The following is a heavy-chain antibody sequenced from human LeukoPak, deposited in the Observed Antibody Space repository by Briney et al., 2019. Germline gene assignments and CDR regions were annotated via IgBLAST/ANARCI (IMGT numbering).Heavy chain of an antibody. V-gene: IGHV3-21*01. CDR1: GFTFSSYS. J-gene: IGHJ4*02. D-gene: IGHD6-19*01. CDR2: ISSSSSYI. CDR3: ATPRTSSGRYYFDY. Sequence: PGGSLRLSCAASGFTFSSYSMNWVRQAPGKGLEWVSFISSSSSYIFYADSVRGRFTISRDNANNSLYLQMNSLRVEDTAVYYCATPRTSSGRYYFDYWGQGILVTVSS.